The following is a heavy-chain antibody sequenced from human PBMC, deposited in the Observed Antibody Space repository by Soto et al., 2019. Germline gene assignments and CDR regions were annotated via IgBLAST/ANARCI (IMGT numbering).Heavy chain of an antibody. CDR2: IWLDGSNE. Sequence: QAQLVESGGGVVQPGRSLRLSCAASGFSFSNYGMHWVRQAPGKGLEWVALIWLDGSNENYADFVKGRVTISRDNFKNTLYIQMNSLRAEDTAVYYCARPRTTVVTPLDAFDIWGQGTMVTVSS. CDR1: GFSFSNYG. CDR3: ARPRTTVVTPLDAFDI. D-gene: IGHD4-17*01. V-gene: IGHV3-33*01. J-gene: IGHJ3*02.